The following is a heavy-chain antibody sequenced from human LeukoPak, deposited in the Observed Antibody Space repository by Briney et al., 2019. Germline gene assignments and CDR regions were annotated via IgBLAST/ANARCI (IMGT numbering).Heavy chain of an antibody. V-gene: IGHV4-59*08. Sequence: PSETLSLTCTVSGGSISSYYWSWIRQPPGKGLEWIGYIYYSGSTNYNPSLKCRVTISVDTSKNQFSLKLSSVTAADTAVYYCASRMDVWGQGTTVTVSS. J-gene: IGHJ6*02. CDR2: IYYSGST. CDR3: ASRMDV. CDR1: GGSISSYY.